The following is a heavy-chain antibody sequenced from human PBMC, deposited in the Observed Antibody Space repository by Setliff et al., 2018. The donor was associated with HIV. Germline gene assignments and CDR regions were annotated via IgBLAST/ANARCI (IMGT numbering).Heavy chain of an antibody. V-gene: IGHV1-2*02. J-gene: IGHJ4*02. CDR3: VRGKFRATWSLFADQYFDV. Sequence: ASVKVSCKASGYTFTNYYIHWVRQSPGQGLEWMGWINPNNGDTEYEQKFQGRVTMTRVTSITTVYMEVTRLRSDDTAVYYCVRGKFRATWSLFADQYFDVWGRGTLVTVSS. CDR2: INPNNGDT. CDR1: GYTFTNYY. D-gene: IGHD2-8*02.